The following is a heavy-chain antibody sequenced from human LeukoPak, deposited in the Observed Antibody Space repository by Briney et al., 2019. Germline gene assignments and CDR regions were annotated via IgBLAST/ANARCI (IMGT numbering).Heavy chain of an antibody. Sequence: SETLSLTCTVSGGSINTTNYHWGWIRQPPGKGLEWIGSIYYSVSTYYNPSLKSRVTISVDTSKNQFSLKMNSVNAADTAVYYCVVVVPAALDAFDFWGQGTMVTVSS. CDR1: GGSINTTNYH. J-gene: IGHJ3*01. D-gene: IGHD2-2*01. V-gene: IGHV4-39*01. CDR3: VVVVPAALDAFDF. CDR2: IYYSVST.